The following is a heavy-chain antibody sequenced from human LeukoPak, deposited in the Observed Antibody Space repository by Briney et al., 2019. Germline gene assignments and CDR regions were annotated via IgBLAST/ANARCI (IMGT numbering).Heavy chain of an antibody. V-gene: IGHV4-59*01. CDR1: GGSISNYY. CDR3: ARTGGWYGYYFDY. CDR2: IYYSGNT. J-gene: IGHJ4*02. Sequence: SETLSLTCAVSGGSISNYYWSWIRRPPGKGLEWIGYIYYSGNTNYNPSLKSRVTISVDTPKNQFSLKLSSVTAADTAVYYCARTGGWYGYYFDYWGQGTLVTVSS. D-gene: IGHD6-19*01.